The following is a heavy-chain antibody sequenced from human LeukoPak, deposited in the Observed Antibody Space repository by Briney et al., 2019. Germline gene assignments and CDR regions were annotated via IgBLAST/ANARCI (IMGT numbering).Heavy chain of an antibody. D-gene: IGHD3-22*01. Sequence: PGGSLRLSCAASGFTFDDYGMSWVRQAPGKGLEWVSGINWNGGSTGYADSVKGRFTISRDNSKNSLYLQMNSLRTEDTALYYCAKDISSLGYDSSGYFDYWGQGTLVTVSS. CDR2: INWNGGST. CDR1: GFTFDDYG. CDR3: AKDISSLGYDSSGYFDY. V-gene: IGHV3-20*04. J-gene: IGHJ4*02.